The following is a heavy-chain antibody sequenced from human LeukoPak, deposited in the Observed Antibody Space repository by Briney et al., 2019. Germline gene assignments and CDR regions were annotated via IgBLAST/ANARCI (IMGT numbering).Heavy chain of an antibody. D-gene: IGHD3-10*01. V-gene: IGHV3-23*01. CDR1: GFTFSSYA. J-gene: IGHJ1*01. CDR3: AKDRFGELYIEYFQH. CDR2: ISGSGGST. Sequence: GGSLRLSCAASGFTFSSYAVSWVRQAPGKGLEWVSAISGSGGSTYYADSVKGRFTISRDNSKNTLYLQMNSLRAEDTAVYYCAKDRFGELYIEYFQHWGQGTLVTVSS.